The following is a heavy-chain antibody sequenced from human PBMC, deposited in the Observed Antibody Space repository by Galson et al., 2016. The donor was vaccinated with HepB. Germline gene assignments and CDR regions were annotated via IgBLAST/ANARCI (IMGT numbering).Heavy chain of an antibody. J-gene: IGHJ5*02. D-gene: IGHD5-12*01. CDR1: GYTFTTYD. CDR3: ARRNSGYRAGNWFDP. CDR2: MNPKSGHT. Sequence: SVKVSCKASGYTFTTYDINWVRQATGQGLEWMGWMNPKSGHTGYAQKFQGRVTMTRDTSINTAYMELSRLRSEDTAVYYCARRNSGYRAGNWFDPWGQGTLVTVSS. V-gene: IGHV1-8*01.